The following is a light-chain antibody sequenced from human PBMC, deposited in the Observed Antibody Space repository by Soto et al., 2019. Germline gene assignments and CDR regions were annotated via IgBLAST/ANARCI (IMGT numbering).Light chain of an antibody. CDR3: SSYTRSSTSYV. V-gene: IGLV2-14*01. CDR1: SSDVGGYNY. Sequence: QSALTQPASVSGSPGQSITISCIGTSSDVGGYNYVSWYQQHPGKAPKLMIYEVSNRPSRVSNRFSGSKSGNTASLTISGLQAEDEADYYCSSYTRSSTSYVFGTGTKVTVL. CDR2: EVS. J-gene: IGLJ1*01.